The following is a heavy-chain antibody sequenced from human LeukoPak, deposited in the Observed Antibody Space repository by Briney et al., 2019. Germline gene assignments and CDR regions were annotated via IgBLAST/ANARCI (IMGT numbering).Heavy chain of an antibody. CDR2: ISDSRSST. J-gene: IGHJ4*02. Sequence: PGGXLRLSCAASRFTFNNYAMSWVRQAPGKGLEWVSAISDSRSSTYYADSIKGRFTISRDNSKNTLYLQMNSLRAEDTAVYYCAKAGAVGYYFDYWGQGTLVTVSS. D-gene: IGHD3-10*01. V-gene: IGHV3-23*01. CDR1: RFTFNNYA. CDR3: AKAGAVGYYFDY.